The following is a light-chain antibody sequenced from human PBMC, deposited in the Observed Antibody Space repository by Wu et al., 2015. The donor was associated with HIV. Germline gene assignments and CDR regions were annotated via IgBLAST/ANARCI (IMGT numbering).Light chain of an antibody. CDR2: AAS. Sequence: DIQMTQSPSSLSASVGDRVTITCRASQSISSDLKWYQQKPGAAPKLLIYAASSLQSGVPSRFSGSGSGTDFTLTISTLQPGDFATYYCQQTYSTPKTFGQGTKVEIK. CDR1: QSISSD. J-gene: IGKJ1*01. V-gene: IGKV1-39*01. CDR3: QQTYSTPKT.